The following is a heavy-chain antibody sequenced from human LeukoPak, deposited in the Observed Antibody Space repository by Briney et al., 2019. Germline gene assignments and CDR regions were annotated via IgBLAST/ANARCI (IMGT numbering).Heavy chain of an antibody. D-gene: IGHD3/OR15-3a*01. J-gene: IGHJ4*02. CDR2: ILFDGSNK. V-gene: IGHV3-30*02. CDR3: ARQTGSGLFILP. Sequence: GGSLRLSCAASGFTFSSYGMYWVRRAPGKGLEWVAFILFDGSNKYYADSVKGRSTVSRDNSKNTLYLQMSSLRTEDTAVYYCARQTGSGLFILPGGQGTLVTVSS. CDR1: GFTFSSYG.